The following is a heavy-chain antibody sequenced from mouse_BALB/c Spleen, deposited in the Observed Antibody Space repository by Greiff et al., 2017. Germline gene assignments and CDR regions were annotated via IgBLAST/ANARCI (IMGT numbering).Heavy chain of an antibody. Sequence: DVTLVESGGGLVKPGGSLQLSCAASGFTFSDYYMYWVRQTPEKRLEWVATISDGGSYTYYPDSVKGRFTISRDNAKNNLYLQMSSLKSEDTAMYYCARDYGSFAYWGQGTLVTVSA. CDR1: GFTFSDYY. J-gene: IGHJ3*01. D-gene: IGHD1-1*01. CDR3: ARDYGSFAY. CDR2: ISDGGSYT. V-gene: IGHV5-4*02.